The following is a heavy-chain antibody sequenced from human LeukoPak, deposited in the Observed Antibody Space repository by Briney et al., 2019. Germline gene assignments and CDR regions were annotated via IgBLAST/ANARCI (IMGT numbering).Heavy chain of an antibody. CDR1: GGSIRSYY. CDR3: AREVVTTFRSFSYYYGVDV. CDR2: IYYSGST. J-gene: IGHJ6*02. D-gene: IGHD2-21*02. V-gene: IGHV4-59*01. Sequence: SETLSLTCTVSGGSIRSYYWSWIRQPPGKRLEWIGYIYYSGSTNYNPSLKSRVTISVDTSKNQFSLKLSSVTAADTAVYYCAREVVTTFRSFSYYYGVDVWGQGTTVTVSS.